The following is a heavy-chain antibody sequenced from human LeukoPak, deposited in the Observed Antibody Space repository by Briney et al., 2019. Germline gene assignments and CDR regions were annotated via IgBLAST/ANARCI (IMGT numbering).Heavy chain of an antibody. CDR3: AKDSGLWFGASDIFDI. D-gene: IGHD3-10*01. CDR2: IYSGGST. V-gene: IGHV3-66*01. Sequence: PGGSLRLSCAASGFTVSSNYMSWVRQVPGKGLEWVSVIYSGGSTYFADSVKGRFTISRDNSKNTLYLQVNSLRAEDTAVYYCAKDSGLWFGASDIFDIWGQGTMVTVSS. J-gene: IGHJ3*02. CDR1: GFTVSSNY.